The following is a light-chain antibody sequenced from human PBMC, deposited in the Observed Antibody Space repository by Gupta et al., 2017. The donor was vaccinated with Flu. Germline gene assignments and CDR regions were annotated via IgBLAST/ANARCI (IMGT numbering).Light chain of an antibody. CDR2: EVI. V-gene: IGLV2-14*01. J-gene: IGLJ3*02. CDR3: SSDTSNNCLE. Sequence: QSALTQPASVSGSPGQSITISCTGTSSDVGGYNYVSWYQHHPGNAPKLIIYEVINRPSGVSNRFAGSKSGNTASLTISGLEAEDDADYDCSSDTSNNCLEFGGGTKLP. CDR1: SSDVGGYNY.